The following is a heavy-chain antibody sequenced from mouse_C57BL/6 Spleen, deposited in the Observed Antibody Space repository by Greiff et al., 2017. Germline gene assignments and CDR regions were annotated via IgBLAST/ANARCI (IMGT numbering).Heavy chain of an antibody. Sequence: VKLMESGPGLVAPSQSLSITCTVSGFSLTSYGVSWVRQPPGKGLEWLGVIWGEGSTHSHSSLISRLGISKDNSTSQVFLKLNRLQTDDTATYYCANGDYYDCDVYCAMDYRGQGPSVTVSS. J-gene: IGHJ4*01. CDR2: IWGEGST. V-gene: IGHV2-3*01. CDR1: GFSLTSYG. CDR3: ANGDYYDCDVYCAMDY. D-gene: IGHD2-4*01.